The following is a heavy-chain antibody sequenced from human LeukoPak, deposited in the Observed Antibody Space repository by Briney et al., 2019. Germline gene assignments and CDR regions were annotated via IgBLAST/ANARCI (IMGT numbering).Heavy chain of an antibody. CDR1: GFTFDDYC. D-gene: IGHD3-22*01. J-gene: IGHJ5*01. V-gene: IGHV3-20*04. CDR2: INWNSDST. CDR3: ARETDNSGHYFPPFDS. Sequence: GGSLRLSCAASGFTFDDYCIRWVRQAPGQELEGVSGINWNSDSTGYADSVKGRFTISRANAKNSLFLLMHSLRAEDTALYYCARETDNSGHYFPPFDSWGLGTLVTVSS.